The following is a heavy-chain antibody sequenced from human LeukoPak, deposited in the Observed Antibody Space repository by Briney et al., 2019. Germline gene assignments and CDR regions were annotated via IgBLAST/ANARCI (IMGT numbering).Heavy chain of an antibody. CDR1: GGSFSGYY. J-gene: IGHJ4*02. Sequence: SETLSLTCAVYGGSFSGYYWSWIRQPPGKGLEWIGEINHSGSTNYNPSLKSRVTISVDTPKNQFSLKLSSVTAADTAVYYCARQFGLFFYDILTGYYPAGYFDYWGQGTLVTVSS. D-gene: IGHD3-9*01. CDR2: INHSGST. CDR3: ARQFGLFFYDILTGYYPAGYFDY. V-gene: IGHV4-34*01.